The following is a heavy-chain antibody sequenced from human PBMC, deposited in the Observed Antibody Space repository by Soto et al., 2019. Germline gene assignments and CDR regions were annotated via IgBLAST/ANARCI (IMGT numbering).Heavy chain of an antibody. J-gene: IGHJ4*02. Sequence: VQLVQSGAELRKPGASVKISCKASGFPFSNSGISWVRQAPGHGFERMAWITVRNGNTNYAQELQERGTLSTDTSTKTAYMEMTSRRSADTAVYYCARQEVWLFLPEFWGQGTLVTVSS. CDR1: GFPFSNSG. CDR3: ARQEVWLFLPEF. CDR2: ITVRNGNT. D-gene: IGHD3-22*01. V-gene: IGHV1-18*01.